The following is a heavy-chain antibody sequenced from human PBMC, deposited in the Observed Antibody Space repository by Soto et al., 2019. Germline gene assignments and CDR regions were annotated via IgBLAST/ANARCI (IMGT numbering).Heavy chain of an antibody. D-gene: IGHD2-15*01. Sequence: EVQLVESGGGLVQPGGSLRLSCAASGFTFSSYSMNWVRQAPGKGLEWVSYISSSSTIYYADSVKGRFTISRDNAKNSLYLRMNSLRDEDTAVYYCARDIGCSGGSCYYYGMDVWGQGTTVTVSS. CDR3: ARDIGCSGGSCYYYGMDV. V-gene: IGHV3-48*02. J-gene: IGHJ6*02. CDR2: ISSSSTI. CDR1: GFTFSSYS.